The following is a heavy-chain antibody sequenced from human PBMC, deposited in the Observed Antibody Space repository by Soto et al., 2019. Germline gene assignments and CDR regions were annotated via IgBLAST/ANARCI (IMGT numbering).Heavy chain of an antibody. CDR1: GFTFTSSA. CDR2: IVVGSGNT. Sequence: SVKVSCKASGFTFTSSAVQWVRQALGQRLEWIGWIVVGSGNTNYAQKFQERVTITRDMSTSTAYMELSSLRSDDTAVYYCARVRGGGSEYFFDYWGQGTLVTVSS. J-gene: IGHJ4*02. CDR3: ARVRGGGSEYFFDY. D-gene: IGHD2-15*01. V-gene: IGHV1-58*01.